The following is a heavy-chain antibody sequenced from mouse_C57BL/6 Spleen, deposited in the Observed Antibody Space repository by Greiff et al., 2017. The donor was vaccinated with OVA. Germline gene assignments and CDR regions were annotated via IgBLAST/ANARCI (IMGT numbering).Heavy chain of an antibody. CDR1: GYTFTSYW. Sequence: QVQLQQPGAELVMPGASVKLSCKASGYTFTSYWMHWVKQRPGQGLEWIGEIDPSDSYTTYNQTFKGKSTLTVDKSSSTAYMQLSSLTSEDSAVYYCVITTVVARGCAYWGQGTLVTVSA. D-gene: IGHD1-1*01. CDR2: IDPSDSYT. V-gene: IGHV1-69*01. CDR3: VITTVVARGCAY. J-gene: IGHJ3*01.